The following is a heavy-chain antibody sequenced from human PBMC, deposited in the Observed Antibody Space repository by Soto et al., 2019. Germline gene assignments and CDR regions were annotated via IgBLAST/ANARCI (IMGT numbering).Heavy chain of an antibody. CDR1: GFTFSSYG. V-gene: IGHV3-30*18. D-gene: IGHD3-22*01. CDR2: ISYDGSNK. CDR3: AKDQGYYYDSSGYYPESAFDI. Sequence: PGGSLRLSCAASGFTFSSYGMHWVRQAPGKGLEWVAVISYDGSNKYYADSVKGRFTISRDNSKNTLYLQMNSLRAEDTAVFYCAKDQGYYYDSSGYYPESAFDIWGQGTMVTVSS. J-gene: IGHJ3*02.